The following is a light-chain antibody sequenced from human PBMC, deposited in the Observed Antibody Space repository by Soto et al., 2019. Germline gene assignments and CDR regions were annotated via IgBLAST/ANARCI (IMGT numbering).Light chain of an antibody. J-gene: IGLJ1*01. V-gene: IGLV2-23*01. Sequence: QSALTQPASVSGSPGQSITISCTGTSSDVGSYNLVSWYQQHPGKAPKLMIYEGSKRPSGVSNRFSGSKSGNTASLTISVLQAEDESDYYCCSYAGSSTPLVFGTGTKVTVL. CDR2: EGS. CDR3: CSYAGSSTPLV. CDR1: SSDVGSYNL.